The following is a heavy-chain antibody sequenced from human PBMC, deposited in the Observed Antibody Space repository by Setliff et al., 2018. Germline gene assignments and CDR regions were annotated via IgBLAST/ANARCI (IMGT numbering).Heavy chain of an antibody. V-gene: IGHV3-7*04. D-gene: IGHD5-18*01. CDR2: IKQDGSDK. Sequence: GGSLRLSCAASGFIFSNYAMSWVRQAPGKGLEWVANIKQDGSDKYYVDSVKGRFTISRDNAKNSRYLQMNNLRAEDTAVYYCARGGYSYGYWGQGTLVTVSS. J-gene: IGHJ4*02. CDR3: ARGGYSYGY. CDR1: GFIFSNYA.